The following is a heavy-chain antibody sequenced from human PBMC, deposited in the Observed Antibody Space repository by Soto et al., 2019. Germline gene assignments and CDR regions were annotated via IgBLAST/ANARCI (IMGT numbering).Heavy chain of an antibody. V-gene: IGHV3-48*03. CDR2: ISGSGSTI. J-gene: IGHJ4*02. D-gene: IGHD3-22*01. CDR1: GFTFNNYE. CDR3: ARAIDYYDRSGYYPFDY. Sequence: PGGSLRLSCAASGFTFNNYEMNWVRQAPGKGLEWVSYISGSGSTIYYADSVKGRFTISRDNAKNSLYLQMNSLRAEDTAVYYCARAIDYYDRSGYYPFDYWGQGTLVTVSS.